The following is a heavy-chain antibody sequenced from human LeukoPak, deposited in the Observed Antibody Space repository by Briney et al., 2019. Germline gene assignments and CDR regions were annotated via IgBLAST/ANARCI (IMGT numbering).Heavy chain of an antibody. D-gene: IGHD3-22*01. CDR3: ARDYEDDSSGYYNYYYYYMDV. V-gene: IGHV3-21*01. CDR1: GFTFSSYS. CDR2: ISSSSSYI. J-gene: IGHJ6*03. Sequence: GGSLRLSCAASGFTFSSYSMNWVRQAPGKGPEWVSSISSSSSYIYYADSVKGRFTISRDNAKNSLYLQMNSLRAEDTAVYYCARDYEDDSSGYYNYYYYYMDVWGKGTTVTVSS.